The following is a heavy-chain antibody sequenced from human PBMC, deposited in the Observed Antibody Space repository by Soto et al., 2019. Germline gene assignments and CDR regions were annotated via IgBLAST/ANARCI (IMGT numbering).Heavy chain of an antibody. J-gene: IGHJ6*02. CDR1: GFTFSSDS. D-gene: IGHD2-2*01. Sequence: EVQLVESGGGLVKPGGSLRLSCAASGFTFSSDSMNWVRQAPGKGLEWVSSISSSSSYIYYADSVKGRFTISSDNAKNSLYLQMNSLRAEDTAVYYCARDRGTSYYYYGMDVWGQGTTVTVSS. V-gene: IGHV3-21*01. CDR2: ISSSSSYI. CDR3: ARDRGTSYYYYGMDV.